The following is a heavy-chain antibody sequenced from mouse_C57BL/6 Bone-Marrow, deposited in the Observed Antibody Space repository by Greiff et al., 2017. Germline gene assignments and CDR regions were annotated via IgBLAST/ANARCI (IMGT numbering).Heavy chain of an antibody. V-gene: IGHV1-7*01. CDR3: ARWWDFDD. CDR1: GYTFTSYW. J-gene: IGHJ1*03. CDR2: INPSSGYT. Sequence: LQLQQSGAELAKPGASVKLSCKASGYTFTSYWMHWVKQSPGQGLEWIGYINPSSGYTKYNQKFKDKATLTADKSSSTAYMQLSSLTSEDSAVYYCARWWDFDDWGTGTTVTVSS.